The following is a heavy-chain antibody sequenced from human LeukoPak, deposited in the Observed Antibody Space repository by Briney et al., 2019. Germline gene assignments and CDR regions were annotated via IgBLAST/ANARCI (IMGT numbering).Heavy chain of an antibody. J-gene: IGHJ4*02. CDR2: SSPTGDIT. CDR1: GGSFSANY. V-gene: IGHV4-34*01. Sequence: SEGLCVSCADHGGSFSANYWALIGQIPGRGLEWTGVSSPTGDITGYNPSVKGRATIVVESCTTHFSLRLTAVTGARPCVYDCPRVPDFIARPCDSWGPGTLVTVSS. CDR3: PRVPDFIARPCDS. D-gene: IGHD2-21*01.